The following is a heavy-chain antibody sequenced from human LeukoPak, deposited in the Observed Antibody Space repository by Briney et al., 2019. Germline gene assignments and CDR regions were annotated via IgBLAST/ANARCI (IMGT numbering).Heavy chain of an antibody. V-gene: IGHV1-3*03. CDR1: GYTFTTYA. CDR3: ARAYDFWSGYYDWYYFDY. Sequence: ASVKVSCKASGYTFTTYAIHWVRQAPGQRLEWMGWINPGNGDTRYSQYFQGRVTITRDTSTTTAYMELSSLRSEDMAVYYCARAYDFWSGYYDWYYFDYWGQGTWSPSPQ. CDR2: INPGNGDT. J-gene: IGHJ4*02. D-gene: IGHD3-3*01.